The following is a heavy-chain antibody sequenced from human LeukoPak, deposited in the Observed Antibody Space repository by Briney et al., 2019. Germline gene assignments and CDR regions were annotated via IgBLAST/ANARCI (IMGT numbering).Heavy chain of an antibody. CDR1: GFTSSSYA. V-gene: IGHV3-49*04. D-gene: IGHD3-3*01. Sequence: GSLRLSCAASGFTSSSYAMSWVRQAPGKGLEWVGFIRSKAYGGTTEYAASVKGRFTISRDDSKSIAYLQMNSLKTEDTAVYYCTRADLYYDFWSGYWFDPWGQGTLVTVSS. CDR3: TRADLYYDFWSGYWFDP. CDR2: IRSKAYGGTT. J-gene: IGHJ5*02.